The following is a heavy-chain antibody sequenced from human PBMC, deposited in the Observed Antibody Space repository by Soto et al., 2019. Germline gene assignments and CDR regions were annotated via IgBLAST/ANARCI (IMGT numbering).Heavy chain of an antibody. V-gene: IGHV4-39*01. CDR1: GGSISSSSYY. CDR3: ARHWRGYSYGPSDY. Sequence: SETMSLTCPVSGGSISSSSYYWGWIQQPPGKGLEWIGSIYYSGSTYYNPSLKSRVTISVDTSKNQFSLKLSSVTAADTAVYYCARHWRGYSYGPSDYWGQGTLVTVSS. D-gene: IGHD5-18*01. CDR2: IYYSGST. J-gene: IGHJ4*02.